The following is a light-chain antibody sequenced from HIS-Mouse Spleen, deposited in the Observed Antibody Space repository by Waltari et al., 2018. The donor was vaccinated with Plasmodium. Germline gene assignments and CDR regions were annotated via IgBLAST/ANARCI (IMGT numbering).Light chain of an antibody. CDR2: DVS. J-gene: IGLJ2*01. CDR1: SSDVGGFYL. CDR3: CSYAGSYTLV. V-gene: IGLV2-11*01. Sequence: QSALTQPRSVSGSPGQSVTISCPGTSSDVGGFYLVPRYQQHPGKAPKLMIYDVSKRPSGVPDRFSGSKSGNTASLTISGLQAEDEAVYYCCSYAGSYTLVFGGGTKLTVL.